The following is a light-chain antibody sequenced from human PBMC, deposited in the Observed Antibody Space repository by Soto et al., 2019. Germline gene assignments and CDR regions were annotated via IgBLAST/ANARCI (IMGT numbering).Light chain of an antibody. Sequence: QSALTQPPSASGSPGQSVTISCAGTDSDIGGYNFVSWYQQHPGKAPKLMIYEVIKRPSGVPDRFSGSKSGNTASLTVSGLHTEVEAEYYCSSYSGSDNFVVFGGGTKLTVL. V-gene: IGLV2-8*01. CDR1: DSDIGGYNF. J-gene: IGLJ3*02. CDR2: EVI. CDR3: SSYSGSDNFVV.